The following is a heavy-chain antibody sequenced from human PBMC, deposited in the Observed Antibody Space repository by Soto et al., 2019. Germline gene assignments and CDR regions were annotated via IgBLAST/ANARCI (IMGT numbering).Heavy chain of an antibody. D-gene: IGHD2-2*02. V-gene: IGHV3-33*01. CDR1: GFTFSSYG. Sequence: QVQLVESGGGVVQPGRSLRLSCAASGFTFSSYGMHWVRQAPGTGLEWVAVIWYDGRNKYYADSAKGRFTITRDNPKNTLYLQMNSLRAEDTAVSYCASDHLGEKAELLLYYFDYWGQGTLVTVSS. J-gene: IGHJ4*02. CDR2: IWYDGRNK. CDR3: ASDHLGEKAELLLYYFDY.